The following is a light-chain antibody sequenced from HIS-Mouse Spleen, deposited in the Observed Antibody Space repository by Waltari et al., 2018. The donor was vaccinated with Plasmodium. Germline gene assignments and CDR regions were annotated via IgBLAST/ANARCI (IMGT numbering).Light chain of an antibody. CDR3: QQYGSSSWT. CDR1: QSVSSSY. Sequence: EIVLTQSPGTLSLSPGERATLPCRASQSVSSSYLAWYQQKPGQAPRLLSYGASSRATGSPDRFSGSGSGTDFTLTISRLEPEDVAVYYCQQYGSSSWTFGQGTKVEIK. V-gene: IGKV3-20*01. J-gene: IGKJ1*01. CDR2: GAS.